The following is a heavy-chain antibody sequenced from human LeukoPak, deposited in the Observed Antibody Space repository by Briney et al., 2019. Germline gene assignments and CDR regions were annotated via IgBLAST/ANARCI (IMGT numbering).Heavy chain of an antibody. CDR3: ARELGSNSLAFDY. D-gene: IGHD4-23*01. CDR2: ICTSGST. J-gene: IGHJ4*02. CDR1: GGSISSGSYY. Sequence: SETLSLTCTVSGGSISSGSYYWSWIRQPAGKGLEWIGRICTSGSTNYNPSLKSRVTISVDTSKNQFSLKLSSVTAADTAVYYCARELGSNSLAFDYWGQGTLVTVSS. V-gene: IGHV4-61*02.